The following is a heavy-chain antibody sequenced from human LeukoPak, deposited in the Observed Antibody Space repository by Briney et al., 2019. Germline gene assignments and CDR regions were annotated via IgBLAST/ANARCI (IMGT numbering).Heavy chain of an antibody. Sequence: SETLSLTCAVSGASIRSSSNSWSWFRQPPGKGLEWIGDIYSSGSASYNPSLQSRLLISIDTSKNRFSLELSSVTAADTAVYFCAKADLPVRSPYNWFDPWGQGTLVTVSS. D-gene: IGHD3-10*01. CDR2: IYSSGSA. V-gene: IGHV4-30-4*07. J-gene: IGHJ5*02. CDR3: AKADLPVRSPYNWFDP. CDR1: GASIRSSSNS.